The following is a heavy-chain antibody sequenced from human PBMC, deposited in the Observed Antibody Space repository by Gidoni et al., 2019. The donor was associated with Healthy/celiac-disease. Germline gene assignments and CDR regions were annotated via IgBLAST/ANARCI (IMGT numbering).Heavy chain of an antibody. V-gene: IGHV3-11*01. CDR3: ARDHYDSSGYYYGYYGMDV. CDR2: ISSSGSTI. Sequence: QVQLVESGGGLVKPGGSLRLSCAASGFPFSDYYLSWIRQAPGKGLEWVSYISSSGSTIYYADSVKGRFTISRDNAKNSLYLQMNSLRAEDTAVYYCARDHYDSSGYYYGYYGMDVWGQGTTVTVSS. CDR1: GFPFSDYY. D-gene: IGHD3-22*01. J-gene: IGHJ6*02.